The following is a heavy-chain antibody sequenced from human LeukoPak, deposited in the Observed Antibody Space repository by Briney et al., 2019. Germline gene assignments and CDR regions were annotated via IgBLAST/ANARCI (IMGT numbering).Heavy chain of an antibody. CDR3: ANNPQWLVDSAFDI. D-gene: IGHD6-19*01. CDR1: GFTFSSYS. V-gene: IGHV3-21*04. CDR2: ISSSSSYI. J-gene: IGHJ3*02. Sequence: GGSLRLSCAASGFTFSSYSMNWVRQAPGKGLEWVSSISSSSSYIYYADSVKGRFTISRDNSKNTLYLQMNSLRAEDTAAYYCANNPQWLVDSAFDIWGQGTMVTVSS.